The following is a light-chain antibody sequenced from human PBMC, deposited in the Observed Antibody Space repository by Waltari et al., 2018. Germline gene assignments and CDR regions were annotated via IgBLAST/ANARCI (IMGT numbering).Light chain of an antibody. Sequence: DIQMTQSPSSLSASVGDRVTITCRASHDINNFLAWYRQKPGKVPCPVIYAASTPSSGVPSRFSGRRFGRDFTLTISSLQPEDVATYYCQKFDRSPLTFGGGT. CDR2: AAS. CDR3: QKFDRSPLT. CDR1: HDINNF. J-gene: IGKJ4*01. V-gene: IGKV1-27*01.